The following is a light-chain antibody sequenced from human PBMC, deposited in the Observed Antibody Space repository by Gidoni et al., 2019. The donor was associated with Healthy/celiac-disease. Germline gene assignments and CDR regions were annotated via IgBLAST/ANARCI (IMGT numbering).Light chain of an antibody. J-gene: IGLJ2*01. Sequence: NFLLPQPHSVSESPGTTVTISCTGSSGSIASNDVQWYQQRPARAPTTVIYEDNQRPSGVPDRFSGSIDSSSNSASLTISGLKTEDEADYYCQSYDSSNQNVVFGGGTKLTVL. CDR2: EDN. CDR1: SGSIASND. CDR3: QSYDSSNQNVV. V-gene: IGLV6-57*02.